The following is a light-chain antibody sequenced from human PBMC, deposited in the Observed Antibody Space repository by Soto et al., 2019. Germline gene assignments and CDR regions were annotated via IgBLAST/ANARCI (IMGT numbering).Light chain of an antibody. V-gene: IGLV2-18*02. CDR2: DVN. CDR1: SSNVGSYNR. CDR3: SSYTISSTYV. Sequence: QSVLTQPPSVSGSPGQSVAISCTGTSSNVGSYNRVSWYQQPPGTAPKLMIYDVNNRPSGVSDRFSGSKSGNTASLTISGLQAEDEADYYCSSYTISSTYVFGTGTKVTVL. J-gene: IGLJ1*01.